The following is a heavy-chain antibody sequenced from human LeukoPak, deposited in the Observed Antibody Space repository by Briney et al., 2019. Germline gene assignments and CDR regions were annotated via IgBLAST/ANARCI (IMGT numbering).Heavy chain of an antibody. CDR2: MNPNSGNT. CDR1: GYTFTSYD. Sequence: ASVKASCKASGYTFTSYDINWVRQATGQGLEWMGWMNPNSGNTGYAQKFQGRVTMTRNTSISTAYMELSSLRSEDTAAYFCARGGNIAVVVAADGFDYWGQGTLVTVSS. CDR3: ARGGNIAVVVAADGFDY. J-gene: IGHJ4*02. D-gene: IGHD2-15*01. V-gene: IGHV1-8*01.